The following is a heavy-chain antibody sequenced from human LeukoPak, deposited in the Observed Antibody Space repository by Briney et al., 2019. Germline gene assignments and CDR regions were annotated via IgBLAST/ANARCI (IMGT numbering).Heavy chain of an antibody. D-gene: IGHD2-2*01. J-gene: IGHJ5*02. CDR3: ARGSPSTSAVPAS. CDR2: VYSGGST. Sequence: SETLSLTCTVSGGSISGYYWSWIRQPAGKGLGWIGRVYSGGSTNYNPSFESRVTMSVDTSKNQISLRLSSVTAADTAVYYCARGSPSTSAVPASWGQGTLVTVSS. CDR1: GGSISGYY. V-gene: IGHV4-4*07.